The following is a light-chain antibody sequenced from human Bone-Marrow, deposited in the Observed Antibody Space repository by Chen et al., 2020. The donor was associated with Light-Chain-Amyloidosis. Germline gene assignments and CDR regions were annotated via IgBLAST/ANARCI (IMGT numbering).Light chain of an antibody. CDR2: DDS. J-gene: IGLJ3*02. Sequence: SYVLPQPSSVSVAPGPTATIPCGRNNLGSTSVHWYQQTPGQAPLLVVYDDSDRPSGIPERWSGSNSGNTATLTISRVEAGEEADYYCQVWDRSSDRPVFGGGTKLTVL. CDR3: QVWDRSSDRPV. CDR1: NLGSTS. V-gene: IGLV3-21*02.